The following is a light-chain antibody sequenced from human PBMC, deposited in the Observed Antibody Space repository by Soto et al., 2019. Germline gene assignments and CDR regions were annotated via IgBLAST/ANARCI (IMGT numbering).Light chain of an antibody. V-gene: IGLV2-14*01. Sequence: QSVLTQPASVSGSPGQSITISCTGTSSDVGGYNYVSWYQQRPGKAPKFLISEVSNRPSGVSNRFSASKSGNTASLTISGLQAEDEADYYCSSYTSSSTLVFGTGTKVTVL. CDR3: SSYTSSSTLV. CDR1: SSDVGGYNY. CDR2: EVS. J-gene: IGLJ1*01.